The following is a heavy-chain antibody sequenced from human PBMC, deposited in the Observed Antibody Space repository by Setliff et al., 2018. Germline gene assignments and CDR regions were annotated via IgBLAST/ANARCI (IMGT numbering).Heavy chain of an antibody. CDR3: ERLVRHCTRISCQRTSEADL. Sequence: ASVKVSCKASGYTFTNSIMNWVRQAPGQGLEWMGWISAYNGNTYHAQKFQGRLSMTTDTSTSTAYMELRSLRADDTAVYYCERLVRHCTRISCQRTSEADLWGQGTQVTGSS. J-gene: IGHJ5*02. CDR1: GYTFTNSI. CDR2: ISAYNGNT. V-gene: IGHV1-18*04. D-gene: IGHD2-15*01.